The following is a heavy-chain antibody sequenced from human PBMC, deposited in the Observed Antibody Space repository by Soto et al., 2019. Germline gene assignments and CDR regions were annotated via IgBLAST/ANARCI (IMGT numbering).Heavy chain of an antibody. J-gene: IGHJ3*01. CDR2: ISPK. V-gene: IGHV3-33*01. CDR3: ARDDAFENENGFDL. CDR1: GFSFRTYG. Sequence: QVQLVESGGGLVQPGTSLRLSCAVSGFSFRTYGFHWVRQPPGKGLEWVAVISPKGHSGSVEGRFTISRDNSKDTLYLQMTNLRAEDTAVYYCARDDAFENENGFDLWGQGTMVTVSS. D-gene: IGHD1-1*01.